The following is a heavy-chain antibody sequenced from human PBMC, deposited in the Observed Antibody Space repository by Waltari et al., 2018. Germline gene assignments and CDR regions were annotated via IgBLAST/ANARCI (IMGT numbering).Heavy chain of an antibody. CDR2: MRSRSDGGTA. V-gene: IGHV3-15*01. D-gene: IGHD2-2*01. CDR1: GVPCSHAW. J-gene: IGHJ4*02. Sequence: EVQLVESGGGLVAPGGSLRLSCVASGVPCSHAWINWVRQAPGKGLEWVGLMRSRSDGGTADYAAPVKGRFTISRDDSKDTLYLQMNNLRPEDTAVYYCTTAPMPDWGQGTLVTVSS. CDR3: TTAPMPD.